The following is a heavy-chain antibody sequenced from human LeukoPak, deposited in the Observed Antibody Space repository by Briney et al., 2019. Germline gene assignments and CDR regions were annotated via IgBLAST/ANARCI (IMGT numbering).Heavy chain of an antibody. CDR2: INPIFGTT. CDR3: ASDINYYMDV. V-gene: IGHV1-69*06. Sequence: GSSVKVSCKASGGTFSSSGISWGRQAPGQRLEWMGGINPIFGTTNYAQKFQDRITINADKYTSTDYMELSSLRSEDTAFYYCASDINYYMDVWGKGTTVTVSS. CDR1: GGTFSSSG. J-gene: IGHJ6*03.